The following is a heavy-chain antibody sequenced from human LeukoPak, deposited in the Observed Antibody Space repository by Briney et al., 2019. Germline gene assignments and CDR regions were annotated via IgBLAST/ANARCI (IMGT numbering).Heavy chain of an antibody. J-gene: IGHJ4*02. CDR2: ISGRGGTT. V-gene: IGHV3-23*01. CDR1: GFTFNHYA. CDR3: AKYPTVTTFLDY. D-gene: IGHD4-17*01. Sequence: GGSLRLSCAASGFTFNHYAMSWVRQAPGKGLEWVSGISGRGGTTHYADSVKGRFSISRDNSKSTLYLQMNNLRAEDTAVYYCAKYPTVTTFLDYWGQGTLVTVSS.